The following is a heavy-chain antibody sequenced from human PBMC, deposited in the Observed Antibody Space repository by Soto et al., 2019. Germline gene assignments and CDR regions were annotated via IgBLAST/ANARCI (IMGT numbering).Heavy chain of an antibody. V-gene: IGHV2-5*02. J-gene: IGHJ4*02. CDR3: ARKGSGDYALEF. D-gene: IGHD4-17*01. Sequence: QITLKESGPTLVKPTQTLTLTCTLSGISLSTSGVGVGWIRQSPGKALEWLAVIYWDDVKHYSPSLERRLTITKDTSESEVVLTMTNMDPVDTATYYCARKGSGDYALEFWGQGILVTVSS. CDR1: GISLSTSGVG. CDR2: IYWDDVK.